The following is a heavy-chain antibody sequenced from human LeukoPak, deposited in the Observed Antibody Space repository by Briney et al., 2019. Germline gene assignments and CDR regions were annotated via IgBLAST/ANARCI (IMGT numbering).Heavy chain of an antibody. D-gene: IGHD5-12*01. Sequence: ASVKVSCKASGGTFSSYAISWVRQAPGQGLEWMGGIIPIFGTANYAQKFQGRVTITADESTSTAYMELSSLRSEETAVYYCARVLATTYYYYGMDVWGQGTTVTVSS. V-gene: IGHV1-69*13. J-gene: IGHJ6*02. CDR3: ARVLATTYYYYGMDV. CDR2: IIPIFGTA. CDR1: GGTFSSYA.